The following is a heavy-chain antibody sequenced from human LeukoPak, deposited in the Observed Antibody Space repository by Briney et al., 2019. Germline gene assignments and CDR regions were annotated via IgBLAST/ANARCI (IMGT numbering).Heavy chain of an antibody. CDR3: VAYGANSGDYYFDL. V-gene: IGHV3-30*03. CDR1: GFLFNKYG. J-gene: IGHJ2*01. Sequence: GGSLRLSRAASGFLFNKYGVHWVRQAPGKGLEWVALISYDGTIKFYADSVKGRFTISRDNSKNTLYLQMSSLRPEDTAVYYCVAYGANSGDYYFDLWGRGTLVTVSS. D-gene: IGHD4-23*01. CDR2: ISYDGTIK.